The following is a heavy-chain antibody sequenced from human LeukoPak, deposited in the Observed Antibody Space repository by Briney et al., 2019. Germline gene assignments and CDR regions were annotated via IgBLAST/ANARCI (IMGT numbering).Heavy chain of an antibody. D-gene: IGHD5-12*01. CDR3: AKVFRGYSGYLDY. CDR1: GFTFSSYG. CDR2: ISYDGSNK. Sequence: GGSLRLSCAASGFTFSSYGMHWVRQAPGKGLEWVAVISYDGSNKYYADSVKGRFTISRDNSKNTLYLQMNSLRAEDTAAYYCAKVFRGYSGYLDYWGQGTLVTVSS. J-gene: IGHJ4*02. V-gene: IGHV3-30*18.